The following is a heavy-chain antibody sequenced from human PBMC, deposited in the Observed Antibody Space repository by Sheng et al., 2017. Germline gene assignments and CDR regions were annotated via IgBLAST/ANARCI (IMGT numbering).Heavy chain of an antibody. CDR1: GGSISSGSYY. CDR3: ARSRGYPDVYYFDF. Sequence: QVQLQESGPGLVKPSQTLSLTCTVSGGSISSGSYYWSWIRQPAGKGLEWIGRIYTSGSTNYNPSLKIRVTISVDTSKNQFSLNLSSVTAADTAVYYCARSRGYPDVYYFDFWGQGRWSPSP. CDR2: IYTSGST. J-gene: IGHJ4*02. V-gene: IGHV4-61*02. D-gene: IGHD5-12*01.